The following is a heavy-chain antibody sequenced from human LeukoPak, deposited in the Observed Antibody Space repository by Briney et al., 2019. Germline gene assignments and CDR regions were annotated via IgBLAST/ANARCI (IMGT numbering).Heavy chain of an antibody. CDR1: GFTFSSYA. V-gene: IGHV3-23*01. J-gene: IGHJ4*02. D-gene: IGHD2-2*01. Sequence: GGSLRLSCAASGFTFSSYAMSWVRQAPGKGLEWVSAISGSGGSTYYADSVKGRFTISRDNSKNTLYLQMNSPRAEDTAVYYCAKDGYCSSTSCPTGYFFDYWGQGTLVTVSS. CDR2: ISGSGGST. CDR3: AKDGYCSSTSCPTGYFFDY.